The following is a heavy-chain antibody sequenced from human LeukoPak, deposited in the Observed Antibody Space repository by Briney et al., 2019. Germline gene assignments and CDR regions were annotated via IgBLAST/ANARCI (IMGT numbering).Heavy chain of an antibody. CDR3: ARDLGCSSTSCYTDYYYYMDV. CDR1: GGIFSSYA. CDR2: IIPIFGTA. V-gene: IGHV1-69*05. J-gene: IGHJ6*03. D-gene: IGHD2-2*02. Sequence: SVKVSCKASGGIFSSYAISWVRQAPGQGLEWMGGIIPIFGTANYAQKFQGRVTITTDESTSTAYMELSSLRSEDTAVYYCARDLGCSSTSCYTDYYYYMDVWGKGTTVTVSS.